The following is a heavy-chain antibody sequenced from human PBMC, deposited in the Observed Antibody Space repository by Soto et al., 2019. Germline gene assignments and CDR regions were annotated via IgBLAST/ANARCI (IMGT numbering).Heavy chain of an antibody. CDR1: GFTFSSYG. CDR3: AKDRSSSWPEYFQH. Sequence: GGSLRLSCAASGFTFSSYGMHWVRQAPGKGLEWVAVISHDGSNKYYADSVKGRFTISRDNSKNTLYLQMNSLRAEDTAVYYCAKDRSSSWPEYFQHWGQGTLVTVSS. D-gene: IGHD6-13*01. CDR2: ISHDGSNK. J-gene: IGHJ1*01. V-gene: IGHV3-30*18.